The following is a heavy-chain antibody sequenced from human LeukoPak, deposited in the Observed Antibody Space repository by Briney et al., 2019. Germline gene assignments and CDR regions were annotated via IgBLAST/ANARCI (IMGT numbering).Heavy chain of an antibody. J-gene: IGHJ3*02. CDR3: AKPITIFGVVPADAFDI. CDR1: GFTFSSYA. CDR2: ISGSGGST. D-gene: IGHD3-3*01. V-gene: IGHV3-23*01. Sequence: GGSLRLSCAASGFTFSSYAMSWVRQAPGKGLEWVSAISGSGGSTYYADSVKGRFTISRDNSKNTLYLQMNSLRAEYTAVYYCAKPITIFGVVPADAFDIWGQGTMVTVSS.